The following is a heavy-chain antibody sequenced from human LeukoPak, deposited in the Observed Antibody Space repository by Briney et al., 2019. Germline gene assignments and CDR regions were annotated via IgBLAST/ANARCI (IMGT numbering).Heavy chain of an antibody. Sequence: GGSLRLSCAASGFTFSSYDMHWVRQATGKGLERVSAIGTAGDTYYPGSVKGRFTISRENAKNSLYLQMNSLRAADTAVYYCARSSMTTVTEEDAFDIWGQGTMVTVSS. J-gene: IGHJ3*02. CDR1: GFTFSSYD. CDR3: ARSSMTTVTEEDAFDI. V-gene: IGHV3-13*01. D-gene: IGHD4-17*01. CDR2: IGTAGDT.